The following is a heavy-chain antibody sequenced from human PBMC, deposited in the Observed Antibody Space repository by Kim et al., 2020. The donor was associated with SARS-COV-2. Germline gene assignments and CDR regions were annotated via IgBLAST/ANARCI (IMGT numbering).Heavy chain of an antibody. Sequence: SETLSLTCTVSGGSISSYYWSWIRQPPGKGLEWIGYIYYSGSTNYNPSHKSRVTISVDTSKNQFSLKLSSATAADTAVYYCARGGTGAYCGGDCYSPWFDPWGQGTLVTVSS. D-gene: IGHD2-21*02. CDR3: ARGGTGAYCGGDCYSPWFDP. CDR1: GGSISSYY. CDR2: IYYSGST. J-gene: IGHJ5*02. V-gene: IGHV4-59*13.